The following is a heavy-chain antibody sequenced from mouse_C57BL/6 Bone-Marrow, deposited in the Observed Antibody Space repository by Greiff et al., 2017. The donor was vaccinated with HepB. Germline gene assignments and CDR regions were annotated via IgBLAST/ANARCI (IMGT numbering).Heavy chain of an antibody. CDR2: INYDGSST. V-gene: IGHV5-16*01. Sequence: EVKLMESEGGLVQPGSSMKLSCTASGFTFSDYYMAWVRQVPEKGLEWVANINYDGSSTYYLDSLKSRFIISRDNAKNILYLQMSSLKSEDTATYYCARDLRSYWYFDVWGTGTTVTVSS. J-gene: IGHJ1*03. CDR1: GFTFSDYY. D-gene: IGHD1-1*01. CDR3: ARDLRSYWYFDV.